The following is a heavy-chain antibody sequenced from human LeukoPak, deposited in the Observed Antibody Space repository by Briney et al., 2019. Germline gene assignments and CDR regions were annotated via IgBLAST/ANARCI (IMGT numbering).Heavy chain of an antibody. CDR2: IYYTGTT. V-gene: IGHV4-59*06. J-gene: IGHJ4*02. CDR3: ARVDDSRSGWYHVDY. D-gene: IGHD6-19*01. Sequence: SETLSLTCTVSGGSISSYYWSWIRQHPGKGLEWIGNIYYTGTTYYNPSLQSRLTMSVGTSKNQFSLRLSSVTAADTAVYYCARVDDSRSGWYHVDYWGQGTLVTVSS. CDR1: GGSISSYY.